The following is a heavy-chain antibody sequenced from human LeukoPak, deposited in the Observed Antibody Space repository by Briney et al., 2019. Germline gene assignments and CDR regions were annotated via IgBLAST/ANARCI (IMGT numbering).Heavy chain of an antibody. J-gene: IGHJ4*02. CDR2: MWFDGSHK. V-gene: IGHV3-33*01. CDR1: GFTFSNYG. D-gene: IGHD7-27*01. Sequence: GGSLRLSCAASGFTFSNYGLHWVRQAPGKGLEWLAVMWFDGSHKYYADSVKGRFTISRDNSKSMLYLQMNSLRAEDTAVYYCARDITGDPPPYYFDYWGQGTLVTVSS. CDR3: ARDITGDPPPYYFDY.